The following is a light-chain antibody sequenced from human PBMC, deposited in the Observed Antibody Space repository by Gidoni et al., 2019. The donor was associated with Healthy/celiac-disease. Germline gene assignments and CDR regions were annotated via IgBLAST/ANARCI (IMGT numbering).Light chain of an antibody. J-gene: IGLJ3*02. CDR1: SSNIGAGYD. CDR2: GNS. Sequence: QSVLTQPPSVSGAPGQRATISCTGSSSNIGAGYDVHWYQQLPGTAPKLLIYGNSNRPSGVPDRFSGSKSGTSASLAITGLQAEDEADYYCQSYDSSLSGWVFGEGTKLTVL. CDR3: QSYDSSLSGWV. V-gene: IGLV1-40*01.